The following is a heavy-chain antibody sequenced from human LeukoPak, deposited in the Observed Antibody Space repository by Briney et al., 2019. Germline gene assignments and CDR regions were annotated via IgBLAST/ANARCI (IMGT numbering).Heavy chain of an antibody. V-gene: IGHV4-59*10. CDR1: GGSFSGYY. Sequence: SETLSLTCVVYGGSFSGYYWSWIRQPAGKGLEWIGRIYTSGSTNYNPSLKSRVTISVDTSKNQFSLKLSSVTAADTAVYYCARAPWGGYSYGFDYWGQGTLVTVSS. J-gene: IGHJ4*02. CDR3: ARAPWGGYSYGFDY. CDR2: IYTSGST. D-gene: IGHD5-18*01.